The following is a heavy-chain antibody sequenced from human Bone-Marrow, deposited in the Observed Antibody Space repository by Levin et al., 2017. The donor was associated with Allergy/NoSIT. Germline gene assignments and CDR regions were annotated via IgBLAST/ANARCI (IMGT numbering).Heavy chain of an antibody. V-gene: IGHV2-5*02. CDR2: IYWDDDQ. J-gene: IGHJ5*02. CDR1: GFSLSTAGVS. CDR3: AHIGNYNYGFIGGMDS. Sequence: SGPTLVKPTQTLTFTCTFSGFSLSTAGVSVAWIRQPPGKALEWIGHIYWDDDQRYSPSLKSRVSISKDTSKNQVFLTMTNVDSVDTATYYCAHIGNYNYGFIGGMDSWGPGTLVVVSA. D-gene: IGHD5-24*01.